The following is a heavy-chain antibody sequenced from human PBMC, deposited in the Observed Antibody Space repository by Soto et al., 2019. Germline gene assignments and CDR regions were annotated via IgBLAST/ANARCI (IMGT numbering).Heavy chain of an antibody. CDR1: GYTFTSYD. J-gene: IGHJ6*02. Sequence: ASVKVSCKASGYTFTSYDINWVRQATGQGLEWMGWMNPNSGNTGYAQKFQGRVTMTRNTSISTAYMELSSLRSEDTAVYYCAAGGIAAAVNLYGMDVWGQGTTVTVSS. D-gene: IGHD6-13*01. V-gene: IGHV1-8*01. CDR3: AAGGIAAAVNLYGMDV. CDR2: MNPNSGNT.